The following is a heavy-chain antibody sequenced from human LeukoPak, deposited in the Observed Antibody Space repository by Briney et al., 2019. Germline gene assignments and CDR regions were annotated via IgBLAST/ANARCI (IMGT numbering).Heavy chain of an antibody. D-gene: IGHD4-17*01. V-gene: IGHV3-48*03. J-gene: IGHJ5*02. CDR1: GFTFSSYE. CDR2: ISSSGSTI. CDR3: ARTMTTEGFDP. Sequence: GGSLRLSCAASGFTFSSYEMNWVRQAPGKGLEWVSYISSSGSTIYYADSVKGRFTISRDNAKNSLYLQMNSLRAEDTAVYYCARTMTTEGFDPRGQGTLVTVSS.